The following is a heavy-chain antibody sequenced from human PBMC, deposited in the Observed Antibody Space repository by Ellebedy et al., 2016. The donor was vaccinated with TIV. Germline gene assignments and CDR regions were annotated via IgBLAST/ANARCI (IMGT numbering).Heavy chain of an antibody. D-gene: IGHD3-16*02. CDR2: ISGSGGGT. CDR1: GFTVSSSY. Sequence: GESLKISCAASGFTVSSSYMTWVRQAPGRGLEWVSTISGSGGGTYYTDSVKGRFTISRDNSKNTVYLQMNSLRAEDTAVYYCTKGGSENVWASYLDYWGLGILVTVSS. CDR3: TKGGSENVWASYLDY. V-gene: IGHV3-23*01. J-gene: IGHJ4*02.